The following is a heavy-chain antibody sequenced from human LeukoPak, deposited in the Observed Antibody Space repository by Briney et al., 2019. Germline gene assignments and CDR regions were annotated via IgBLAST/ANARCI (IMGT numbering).Heavy chain of an antibody. Sequence: ASVKVSCKASGHTFTGYYMHWVRQAPGQGLEWMGWINPNSGGTNYAQKFQGRVTMTRDTSISTAYMELSRLRSDDTAVYYCARGTSVVVPAAINYYYGMDVWGQGTTDTVSS. V-gene: IGHV1-2*02. CDR3: ARGTSVVVPAAINYYYGMDV. CDR1: GHTFTGYY. D-gene: IGHD2-2*01. CDR2: INPNSGGT. J-gene: IGHJ6*02.